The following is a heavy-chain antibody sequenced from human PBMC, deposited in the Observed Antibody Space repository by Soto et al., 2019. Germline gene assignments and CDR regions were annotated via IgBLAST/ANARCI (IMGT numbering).Heavy chain of an antibody. Sequence: TSETLSLTCPVSGGPISRGGYYWSWLRQHPGKGLEWIGYIYYSGSTYYNPSLKSRVTISVDTSKNQFSLKLSSVTAADTAVYYCARHEGENDWNDFVTGAFDIWGQGTMVTVSS. V-gene: IGHV4-31*03. J-gene: IGHJ3*02. D-gene: IGHD1-1*01. CDR1: GGPISRGGYY. CDR3: ARHEGENDWNDFVTGAFDI. CDR2: IYYSGST.